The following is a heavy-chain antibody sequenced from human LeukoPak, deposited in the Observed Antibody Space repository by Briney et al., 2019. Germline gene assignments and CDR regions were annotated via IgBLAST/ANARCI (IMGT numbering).Heavy chain of an antibody. CDR3: ARVSYSGSYHFDY. Sequence: GGSLRLSCAASGFNFVNTWMHWVRQAPGKGLECVSAISGSGDNTYYAASVKGRFTISRDNSKNTLYLQMNSLTVEDTSFYYCARVSYSGSYHFDYWGQGALVTVSS. CDR1: GFNFVNTW. D-gene: IGHD1-26*01. CDR2: ISGSGDNT. V-gene: IGHV3-23*01. J-gene: IGHJ4*02.